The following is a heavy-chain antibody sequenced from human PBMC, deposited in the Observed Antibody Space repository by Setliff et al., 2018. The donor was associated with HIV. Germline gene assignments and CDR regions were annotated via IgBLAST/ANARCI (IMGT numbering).Heavy chain of an antibody. CDR3: GRVAGYCAPSRCYGYNAFDI. J-gene: IGHJ3*02. V-gene: IGHV4-39*01. CDR1: GGSVSTSSYS. D-gene: IGHD2-15*01. CDR2: IYHTGKT. Sequence: SETLSLTCTVSGGSVSTSSYSWGWIRQPPEKGLEWIGTIYHTGKTYYNPSLNSRVTIAVDTSKDQFSLNLSTVTAADTAVYYCGRVAGYCAPSRCYGYNAFDIWGPGTMVTGS.